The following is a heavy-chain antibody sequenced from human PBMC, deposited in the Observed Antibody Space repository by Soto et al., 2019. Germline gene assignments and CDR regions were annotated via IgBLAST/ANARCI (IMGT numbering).Heavy chain of an antibody. CDR1: GFAFSSYS. CDR3: ARSFASGTAFDI. D-gene: IGHD6-13*01. Sequence: EVQVVESGGGLVQPGGSLRLSCTGSGFAFSSYSMNWVRQAPGKGLEWVSHISSRSLTIYYTDSVKGRFTISRDNAKNSLYLQMNSLRDEDTAVYYCARSFASGTAFDIWGQGTTVTVSS. J-gene: IGHJ3*02. CDR2: ISSRSLTI. V-gene: IGHV3-48*02.